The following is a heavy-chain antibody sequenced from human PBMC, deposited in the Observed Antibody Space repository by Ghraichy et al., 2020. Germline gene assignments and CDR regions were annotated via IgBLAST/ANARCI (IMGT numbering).Heavy chain of an antibody. V-gene: IGHV4-38-2*02. CDR3: ARDQPPIAVAGTDYYYGMDV. J-gene: IGHJ6*02. Sequence: SETLSLTCAVSGYSINSGYYWGWIRQPPGKGLEWIASMYHSGYTYYNPSLKSRVTISVDTSKNQLSLRLRFVTAADTAVYYCARDQPPIAVAGTDYYYGMDVWGQGTTVTVSS. CDR2: MYHSGYT. CDR1: GYSINSGYY. D-gene: IGHD6-19*01.